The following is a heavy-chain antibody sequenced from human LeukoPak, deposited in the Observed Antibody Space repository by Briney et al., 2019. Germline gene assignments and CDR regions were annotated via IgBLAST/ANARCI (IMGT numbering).Heavy chain of an antibody. J-gene: IGHJ4*02. CDR3: AKENAWRTGPFDY. CDR2: ISDSAGST. D-gene: IGHD1-14*01. V-gene: IGHV3-23*01. CDR1: GFTFSSYA. Sequence: GGSLRLSCAASGFTFSSYAMSWVRQAPGKGLEWVSGISDSAGSTYYADSVKGRFTISRDNTQNTVYVEMHSLRVEDTAVYYCAKENAWRTGPFDYWGQGILVIVSS.